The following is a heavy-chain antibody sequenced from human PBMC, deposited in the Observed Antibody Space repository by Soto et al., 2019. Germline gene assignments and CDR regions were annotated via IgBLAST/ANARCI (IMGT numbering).Heavy chain of an antibody. Sequence: ASVKVSCKASGYTFTSYGISWVRQAPGQGLEWMGWISAYNGNTNYAQKLQGRVTMTTDTSTSTAYMELRSLRSDDTAVYYRARDWNKCSSTSCYSGWFDPWGQGTLVTVSS. CDR3: ARDWNKCSSTSCYSGWFDP. J-gene: IGHJ5*02. V-gene: IGHV1-18*01. D-gene: IGHD2-2*02. CDR1: GYTFTSYG. CDR2: ISAYNGNT.